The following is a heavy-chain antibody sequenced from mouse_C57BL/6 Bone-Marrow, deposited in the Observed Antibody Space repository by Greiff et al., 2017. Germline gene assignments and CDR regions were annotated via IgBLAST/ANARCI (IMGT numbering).Heavy chain of an antibody. Sequence: DVKLVESEGGLVQPGSSMTLSCTASGFTFSDYYMAWVRQVPEKGLEWVANINYDGSSTYYLDSLKSRFIISRDNAKNILYLQMSSLKSEDTATYYCARDEYYGSGYWGQGTTLTVSS. J-gene: IGHJ2*01. CDR1: GFTFSDYY. V-gene: IGHV5-16*01. D-gene: IGHD1-1*01. CDR3: ARDEYYGSGY. CDR2: INYDGSST.